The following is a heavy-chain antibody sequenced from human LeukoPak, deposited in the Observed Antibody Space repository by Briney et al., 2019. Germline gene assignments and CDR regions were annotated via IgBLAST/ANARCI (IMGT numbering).Heavy chain of an antibody. CDR2: ISAYNGNT. CDR1: GYTFTSYG. J-gene: IGHJ4*02. CDR3: ARLQFTIYGSGSPDY. V-gene: IGHV1-18*01. D-gene: IGHD3-10*01. Sequence: ASVKVSCMASGYTFTSYGISWVRQAPGQGLEWMGWISAYNGNTNYAQKLQGRVTMTTDTSTSTAYMELRSLRSDDTAVYYCARLQFTIYGSGSPDYWGQGTLVTVSS.